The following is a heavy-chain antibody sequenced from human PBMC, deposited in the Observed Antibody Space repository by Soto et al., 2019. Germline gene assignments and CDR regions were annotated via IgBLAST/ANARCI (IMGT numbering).Heavy chain of an antibody. V-gene: IGHV4-59*01. J-gene: IGHJ6*02. CDR1: GGSISGYY. D-gene: IGHD2-21*02. CDR2: MYNTGST. Sequence: LSLTCTVSGGSISGYYWSWIRQPPGKGLEWIGYMYNTGSTVYNPSFKSRVTISVDTSKNQFSLKLNSVTAADTAVYYCARDLWGYCGTDCYPLDVWGQGTTVTAP. CDR3: ARDLWGYCGTDCYPLDV.